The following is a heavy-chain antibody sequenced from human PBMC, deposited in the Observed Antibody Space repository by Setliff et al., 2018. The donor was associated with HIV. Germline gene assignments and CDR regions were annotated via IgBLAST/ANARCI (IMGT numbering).Heavy chain of an antibody. CDR1: GFSFSIYA. V-gene: IGHV3-23*01. CDR3: AKDDVPRDFDI. CDR2: ISGSGLST. J-gene: IGHJ3*02. Sequence: PGGSLRLSCAASGFSFSIYAMTWVRQAPGKGLEWVSGISGSGLSTYYADSVKGRFTISRDNSKNTLYLQVNSLRAEDTAVYYCAKDDVPRDFDIWGQGTMVTVSS.